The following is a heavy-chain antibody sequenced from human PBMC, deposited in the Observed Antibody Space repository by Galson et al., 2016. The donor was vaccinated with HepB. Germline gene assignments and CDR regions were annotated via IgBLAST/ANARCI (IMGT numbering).Heavy chain of an antibody. V-gene: IGHV3-15*01. D-gene: IGHD2-15*01. CDR2: IKSIADGGTT. CDR3: TSVVVVPATLSSAFDN. Sequence: SLRLSCAVSGFTFSNAWMSWVRQAPGKGLEWVGRIKSIADGGTTDYAAPVNDRFSISRDDSKNTLYLQMSSLKTEDTAVYYCTSVVVVPATLSSAFDNWGQGTLVTVSS. J-gene: IGHJ4*02. CDR1: GFTFSNAW.